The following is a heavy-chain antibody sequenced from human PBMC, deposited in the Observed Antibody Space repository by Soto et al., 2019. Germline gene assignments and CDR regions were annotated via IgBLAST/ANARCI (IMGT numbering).Heavy chain of an antibody. Sequence: PSETLSLTCTVSGGSISSYYWSWIRQPPGKGLEWIGYIYYSGSTNCNPSLKSRVTISVDTSKNQFSLKLSSVTAADTAVYYCARVKQQLTGHFDYWGQGTLVTVSS. CDR2: IYYSGST. J-gene: IGHJ4*02. CDR3: ARVKQQLTGHFDY. V-gene: IGHV4-59*01. CDR1: GGSISSYY. D-gene: IGHD6-13*01.